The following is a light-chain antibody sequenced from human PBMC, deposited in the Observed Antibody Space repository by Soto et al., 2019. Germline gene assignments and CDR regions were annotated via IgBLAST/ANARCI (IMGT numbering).Light chain of an antibody. J-gene: IGKJ1*01. CDR3: QQYGGSPTT. Sequence: EIVLTQSPGTLSLSPGERATLSCRASQSVSSNYLAWYQQKPGQAPKVLIYRASSRATGIPDRFSGSGSGTDFTLTISRLEPEDFEVYYCQQYGGSPTTFGQGTKVDIK. V-gene: IGKV3-20*01. CDR2: RAS. CDR1: QSVSSNY.